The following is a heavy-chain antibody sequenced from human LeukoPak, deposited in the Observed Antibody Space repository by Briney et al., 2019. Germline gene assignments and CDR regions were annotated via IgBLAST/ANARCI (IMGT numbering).Heavy chain of an antibody. CDR1: GGTFSSYA. V-gene: IGHV1-69*13. J-gene: IGHJ4*02. Sequence: GASVKVSCKASGGTFSSYAISWVRQAPGQGLEWMGGIIPIFGTANYAQKFQGRVTITADESASTAYMELSSLRSEDTAVYYCTRVDTAMGDPSDYWGQGTLVTVSS. CDR3: TRVDTAMGDPSDY. D-gene: IGHD5-18*01. CDR2: IIPIFGTA.